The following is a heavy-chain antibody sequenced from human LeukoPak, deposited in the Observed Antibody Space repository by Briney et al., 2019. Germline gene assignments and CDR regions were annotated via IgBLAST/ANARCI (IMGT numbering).Heavy chain of an antibody. CDR1: GFTFSGSG. J-gene: IGHJ4*02. Sequence: PGGSLKLSCAASGFTFSGSGMHWVRQASGKGLEWVCRIRSKANSYATAYAASVKGSFTISRDDSKNTAYLQMNSLKIEDTAVYYCTMLGDYWGQGTLVTVSS. CDR2: IRSKANSYAT. CDR3: TMLGDY. V-gene: IGHV3-73*01. D-gene: IGHD3-16*01.